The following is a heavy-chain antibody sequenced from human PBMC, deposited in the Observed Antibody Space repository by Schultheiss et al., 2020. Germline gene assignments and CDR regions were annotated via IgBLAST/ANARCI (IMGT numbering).Heavy chain of an antibody. CDR1: GGFISSYY. Sequence: SETLSLTCTVSGGFISSYYWSWIRQPPGKGLEWIGYIYYSGSTNYNPSLKSRVTISVDTSKNQFSLKLSSVTAADTAVYYCARDESHPYYYDSSGYYSPNAFDIWGQGTMVTVSS. V-gene: IGHV4-59*12. J-gene: IGHJ3*02. CDR2: IYYSGST. CDR3: ARDESHPYYYDSSGYYSPNAFDI. D-gene: IGHD3-22*01.